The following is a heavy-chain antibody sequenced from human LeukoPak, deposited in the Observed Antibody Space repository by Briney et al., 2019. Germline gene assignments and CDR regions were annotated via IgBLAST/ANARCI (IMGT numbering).Heavy chain of an antibody. Sequence: SETLSLTCTVSAGSISTSSYYWGWIRQPPGKGLEWIASIYYSGNTYYNPTLKSRVAISIDTSKNQFSLKLSSGTAADAAVYYCARRGENWGIAFDIWGQGTMVTVSS. CDR2: IYYSGNT. D-gene: IGHD3-16*01. CDR1: AGSISTSSYY. J-gene: IGHJ3*02. CDR3: ARRGENWGIAFDI. V-gene: IGHV4-39*01.